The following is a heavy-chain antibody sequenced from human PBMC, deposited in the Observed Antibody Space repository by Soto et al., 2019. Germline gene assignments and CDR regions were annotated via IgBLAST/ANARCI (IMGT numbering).Heavy chain of an antibody. CDR3: ARVARGAWGVFEN. Sequence: EVQLVESGGGLVQPGGSLRLSCAASGFTFSSYWMHWVRQAPGKGLVWVSRADYDASTTNYADSVKGRFTISRDNAKNTLYLQMNSLTAEDTAIYYCARVARGAWGVFENWGQGTRVTVSS. D-gene: IGHD3-16*01. CDR1: GFTFSSYW. J-gene: IGHJ4*02. CDR2: ADYDASTT. V-gene: IGHV3-74*01.